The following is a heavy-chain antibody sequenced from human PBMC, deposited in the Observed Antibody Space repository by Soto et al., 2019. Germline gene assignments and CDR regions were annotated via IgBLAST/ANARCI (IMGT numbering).Heavy chain of an antibody. J-gene: IGHJ4*02. CDR1: GGSISSYY. V-gene: IGHV4-59*01. CDR3: ARYADYGDVNFDY. Sequence: TLSLTCTVSGGSISSYYWSWIRQPPGKGLEWIGYIYYSGSTSYNPSLKSRVTISVDTSKNQFSLKLSSVTAADTAVYYCARYADYGDVNFDYWGQGTLVTVSS. D-gene: IGHD4-17*01. CDR2: IYYSGST.